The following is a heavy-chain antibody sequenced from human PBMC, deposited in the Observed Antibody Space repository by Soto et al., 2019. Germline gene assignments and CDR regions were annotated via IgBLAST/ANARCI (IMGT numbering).Heavy chain of an antibody. V-gene: IGHV4-30-4*01. J-gene: IGHJ5*02. D-gene: IGHD2-21*02. CDR1: GGSISSSGYY. Sequence: QVQLQESGPGLVKPSQTLSLTCIVSGGSISSSGYYWSGIRQPPGKGLEWIGYIYYSGSTYYNPSLKSRVTISVDTSKNQFSLKLSSVTAADTAVYYCARAMVVTQNWFDPWGQGTLVTVSS. CDR3: ARAMVVTQNWFDP. CDR2: IYYSGST.